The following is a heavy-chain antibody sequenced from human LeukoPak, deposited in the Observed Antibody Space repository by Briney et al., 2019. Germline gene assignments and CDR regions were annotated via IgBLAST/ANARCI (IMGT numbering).Heavy chain of an antibody. Sequence: SQTLSHTCTVSGGSISTVGYYWSWTRQPAGKGLEWIGRIYARGNTNYNPSLESRVAMSLDTSKNQFSLKLTSVTAADTAVYFCVRDRSSGDAFDIWGQGTVVTVSS. J-gene: IGHJ3*02. D-gene: IGHD2-2*01. CDR3: VRDRSSGDAFDI. V-gene: IGHV4-61*02. CDR1: GGSISTVGYY. CDR2: IYARGNT.